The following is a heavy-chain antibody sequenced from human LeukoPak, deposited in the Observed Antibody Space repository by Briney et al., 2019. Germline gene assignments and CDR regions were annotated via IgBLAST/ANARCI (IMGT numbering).Heavy chain of an antibody. CDR1: GFTFSSYG. D-gene: IGHD2-15*01. V-gene: IGHV3-30*18. Sequence: PGGSLRLSCAASGFTFSSYGVHWVRQAPGKGLEWVAVISYDGSNKYYADSVKGRFTISRDNSKNTLYLQMNSLRAEDTAVYYCAKDRLDCSGGSCYFLLDIWGQGTMVTVSS. J-gene: IGHJ3*02. CDR3: AKDRLDCSGGSCYFLLDI. CDR2: ISYDGSNK.